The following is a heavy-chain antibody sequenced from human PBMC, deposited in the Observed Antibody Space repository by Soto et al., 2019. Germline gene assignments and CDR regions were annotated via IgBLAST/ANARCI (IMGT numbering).Heavy chain of an antibody. CDR1: GGSISSCGYY. CDR3: ARMIYGDQNAFDI. Sequence: QVQLQESGPGLVKPSQTLSLTCTVSGGSISSCGYYWSWIRQHPGKGLEWIGYIYYSVSTYYNPSLKSRVTISVDTSKNQFPLKLSSVTAADTAVYYCARMIYGDQNAFDIWGQGTMVTVSS. CDR2: IYYSVST. D-gene: IGHD4-17*01. J-gene: IGHJ3*02. V-gene: IGHV4-31*03.